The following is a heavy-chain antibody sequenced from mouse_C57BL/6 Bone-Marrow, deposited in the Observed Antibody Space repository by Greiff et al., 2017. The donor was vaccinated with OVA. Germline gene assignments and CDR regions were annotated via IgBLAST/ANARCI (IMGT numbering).Heavy chain of an antibody. CDR1: GYTFTDYE. J-gene: IGHJ1*03. D-gene: IGHD2-4*01. CDR2: IDPETGGT. CDR3: TRSPYDSGYFDV. Sequence: QVQLQQSGAELVRPGASVTLSCKASGYTFTDYEMHWVKQTPVQGLEWIGAIDPETGGTAYNQKFKGKAILTADKSSSTAYMELRSLTSEDSAVYYCTRSPYDSGYFDVWGTGTTVTVSS. V-gene: IGHV1-15*01.